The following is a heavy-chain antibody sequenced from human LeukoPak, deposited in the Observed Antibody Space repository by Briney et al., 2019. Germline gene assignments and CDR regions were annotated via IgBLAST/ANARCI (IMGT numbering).Heavy chain of an antibody. Sequence: ASVNVSCKASGYTFTVYYMHWVRQAPGQGLEWMGRINPNSGGTNYAQKFQGRVTMTRDTSISTAYMELSRLRSDDTAVYYCARDGGLLYSSSLPWGFDCWGQGTLVTVSS. CDR1: GYTFTVYY. CDR2: INPNSGGT. J-gene: IGHJ4*02. V-gene: IGHV1-2*06. CDR3: ARDGGLLYSSSLPWGFDC. D-gene: IGHD6-6*01.